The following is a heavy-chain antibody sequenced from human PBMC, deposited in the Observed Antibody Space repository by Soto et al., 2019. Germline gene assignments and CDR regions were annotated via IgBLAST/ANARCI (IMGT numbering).Heavy chain of an antibody. J-gene: IGHJ5*02. CDR3: ARDPQGWFGESPRFDP. V-gene: IGHV1-18*01. Sequence: QVQLVQSGAEVKKPGASVKVSCKASGYTFTSYGISWVRQAPGQGLEWMGWISAYNGNTNYAQKLQGRVTMTTDTSKSPADMELRSVRSDDTAGYYGARDPQGWFGESPRFDPWGQGTLVTVSS. D-gene: IGHD3-10*01. CDR1: GYTFTSYG. CDR2: ISAYNGNT.